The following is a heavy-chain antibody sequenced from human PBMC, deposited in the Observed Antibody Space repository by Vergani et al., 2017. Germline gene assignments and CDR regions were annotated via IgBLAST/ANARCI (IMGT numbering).Heavy chain of an antibody. CDR3: ARENYYDFWSGYHTYYYYYMDV. D-gene: IGHD3-3*01. Sequence: QVQLQESGPGLVKPSQTLSLTFTVSGGSISSGSYYWSWIRQPAGKGLEWIGRIYTSGSTNYNPSLKSRVTMSVDTSKNQFSLKLSSVTAADTAVYYCARENYYDFWSGYHTYYYYYMDVWGKGTTVTVSS. J-gene: IGHJ6*03. V-gene: IGHV4-61*02. CDR1: GGSISSGSYY. CDR2: IYTSGST.